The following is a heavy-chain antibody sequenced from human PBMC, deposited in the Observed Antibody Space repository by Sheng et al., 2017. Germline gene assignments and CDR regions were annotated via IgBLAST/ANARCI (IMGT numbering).Heavy chain of an antibody. V-gene: IGHV4-39*01. D-gene: IGHD1-1*01. Sequence: QLQLQESGPGLGEAFGDPCPSPXLSLVAPSEVVDTTGGWIRQPPGKGLEWIGSIYYSGSTYLQPVPQESSHLIRRHVQDQFSLKLSSVTAADTAVYYCARQSKKQATGTDWGQGTLVTVSS. J-gene: IGHJ4*02. CDR1: VAPSEVVDTT. CDR3: ARQSKKQATGTD. CDR2: IYYSGST.